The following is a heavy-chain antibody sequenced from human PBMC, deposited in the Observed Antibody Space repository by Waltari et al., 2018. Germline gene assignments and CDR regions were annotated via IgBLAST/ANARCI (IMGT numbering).Heavy chain of an antibody. CDR2: LDPEDGET. CDR3: ATHRAYCGGDCYSGYNWFDP. V-gene: IGHV1-24*01. J-gene: IGHJ5*02. CDR1: GYTLTELS. Sequence: QVQLVQSGAEVKKPGASVKVSCKVSGYTLTELSMHWVRQAPGKGLEWMGGLDPEDGETIYAQKVQGRVTMTEDTSTDTAYMELSSLRSEDTAVYYCATHRAYCGGDCYSGYNWFDPWGQGTLVTVSS. D-gene: IGHD2-21*02.